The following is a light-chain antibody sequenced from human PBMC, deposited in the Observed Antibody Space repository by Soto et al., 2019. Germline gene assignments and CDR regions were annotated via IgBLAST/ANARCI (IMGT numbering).Light chain of an antibody. Sequence: EVVMRQSPATRSVSPGEGATLSCRASQGIGDTLAWYQHKPGQTPRLLIYDTSTRATGFPDRFSGSGSGTDFTLTISRLEPEDFAVYYCQQYGSSPRTFGQGTKVDIK. V-gene: IGKV3-20*01. J-gene: IGKJ1*01. CDR3: QQYGSSPRT. CDR1: QGIGDT. CDR2: DTS.